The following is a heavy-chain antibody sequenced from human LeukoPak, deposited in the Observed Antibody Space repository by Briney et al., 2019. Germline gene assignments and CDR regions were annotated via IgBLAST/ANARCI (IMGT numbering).Heavy chain of an antibody. CDR1: GFTFSDYY. Sequence: GGSLRLSCAASGFTFSDYYMSWIRQAPGKGLEWVSYISSSGSTIYYADSVKGRFTISRDNAKNSLYLQMNSLRAEVTAVYYCARENHITWAFDIWGQGTMVTVSS. CDR3: ARENHITWAFDI. J-gene: IGHJ3*02. D-gene: IGHD3-10*01. CDR2: ISSSGSTI. V-gene: IGHV3-11*01.